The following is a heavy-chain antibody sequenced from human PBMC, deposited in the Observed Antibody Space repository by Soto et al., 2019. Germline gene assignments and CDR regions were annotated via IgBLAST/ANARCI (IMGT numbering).Heavy chain of an antibody. CDR3: ARPVPAAGYYYGMDV. CDR2: IIPIFGTA. CDR1: GGTFSSYA. J-gene: IGHJ6*02. D-gene: IGHD2-2*01. Sequence: QVQLVQSGAEVKKPGSSVKVSCKASGGTFSSYAISWVRQAPGQGLEWMGGIIPIFGTADYAQKFQGRVTITAHQPTSTAYMELTSLRSEDTAVYYCARPVPAAGYYYGMDVWGQGTTVTVSS. V-gene: IGHV1-69*12.